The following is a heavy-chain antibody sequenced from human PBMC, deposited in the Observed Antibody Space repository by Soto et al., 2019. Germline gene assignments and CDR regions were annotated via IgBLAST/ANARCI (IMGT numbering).Heavy chain of an antibody. CDR3: ARGIAMAPDKYCFDS. CDR2: VNHSGNT. D-gene: IGHD2-21*01. J-gene: IGHJ4*02. Sequence: QVQLQQWGARLLKPSETLSLTCAVYGGSFSGYYWSWIRQPPGKGLEWIGEVNHSGNTNENPALRGRVTISVDTSKNQFSLELRSVTAADTAVYYCARGIAMAPDKYCFDSWGQGGLVTVSP. CDR1: GGSFSGYY. V-gene: IGHV4-34*01.